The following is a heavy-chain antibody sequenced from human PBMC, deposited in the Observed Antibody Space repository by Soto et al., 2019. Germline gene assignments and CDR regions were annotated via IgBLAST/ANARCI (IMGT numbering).Heavy chain of an antibody. D-gene: IGHD2-2*01. CDR1: GGSISSSSYY. J-gene: IGHJ6*03. CDR3: ARFNIVVVPAARGYYYYYMDV. Sequence: QLQLQESGPGLVKPSETLSLTCTVSGGSISSSSYYWGWIRQPPGKGLEWIGSIYYSGSTYYNPSLKSRVTISVDTSKTQFSLKLSSVTAADTAVYYCARFNIVVVPAARGYYYYYMDVWGKGTTVTVSS. CDR2: IYYSGST. V-gene: IGHV4-39*01.